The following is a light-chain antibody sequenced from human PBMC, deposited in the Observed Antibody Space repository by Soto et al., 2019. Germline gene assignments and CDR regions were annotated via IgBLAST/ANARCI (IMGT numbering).Light chain of an antibody. J-gene: IGLJ1*01. CDR1: SSNIGAGYD. CDR2: GNS. CDR3: QSYDSSLSGSGV. Sequence: QSVLTQPPSVSGAPGQRVTISCTGSSSNIGAGYDVHWYQQLPGTAPKLLIYGNSNRPSGVPDRSSGSKSGTSSSLAITGLQAEDEDDDYCQSYDSSLSGSGVFGTGTKLTVL. V-gene: IGLV1-40*01.